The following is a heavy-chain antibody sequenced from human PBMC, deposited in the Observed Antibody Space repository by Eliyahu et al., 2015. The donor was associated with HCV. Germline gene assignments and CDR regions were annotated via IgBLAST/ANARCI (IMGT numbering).Heavy chain of an antibody. J-gene: IGHJ5*02. D-gene: IGHD6-19*01. CDR1: GGSITTYY. CDR3: ASGGGGIAVAGTGGWFDP. Sequence: QVQLQESGPGLVQPSETLSLTCTVSGGSITTYYWXWXRQPPGKGLEWIXYIHYSGRTNHNPTLKXRVTISVDTSKNQFSLKLSSVTAADTAVYYCASGGGGIAVAGTGGWFDPWGQGTLVTVSS. CDR2: IHYSGRT. V-gene: IGHV4-59*01.